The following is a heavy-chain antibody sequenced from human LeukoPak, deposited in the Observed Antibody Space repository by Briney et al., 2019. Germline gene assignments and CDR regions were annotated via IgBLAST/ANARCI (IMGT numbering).Heavy chain of an antibody. Sequence: GGSLRLSCAASGLSVSSSYMTWVRQAPGKGLEWVSVIYSGGGTNYADSLKGRFSISRDNSKNTLYLQMNSLRAEDTAVYYCASLEYYYGSGTGYWGKGTLVPVS. CDR1: GLSVSSSY. CDR3: ASLEYYYGSGTGY. V-gene: IGHV3-53*01. CDR2: IYSGGGT. D-gene: IGHD3-10*01. J-gene: IGHJ4*02.